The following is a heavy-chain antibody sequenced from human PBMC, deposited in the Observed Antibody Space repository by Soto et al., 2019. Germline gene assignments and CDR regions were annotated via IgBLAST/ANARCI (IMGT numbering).Heavy chain of an antibody. CDR1: GGTFSSYA. Sequence: QVQLVQSGAEVKKPGSSVKVSCKASGGTFSSYAISWVRQAPGQGLEWMGGIIPIFGTANYAQKFQGRVTITADESTSTAYMELSSLRSEDTDVYYCARVQSKVITLKGWFDPWGQGTLVTVSS. V-gene: IGHV1-69*01. D-gene: IGHD3-10*01. CDR3: ARVQSKVITLKGWFDP. J-gene: IGHJ5*02. CDR2: IIPIFGTA.